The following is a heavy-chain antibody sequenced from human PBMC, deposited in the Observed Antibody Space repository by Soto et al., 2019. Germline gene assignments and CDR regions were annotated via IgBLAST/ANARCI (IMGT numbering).Heavy chain of an antibody. CDR1: GFAFSNYG. Sequence: QMQLVESGGGVVQPGRSLRLSCAASGFAFSNYGMHWVRQAPGKGLEWVAVISYDGSNKYYATSVKGRFTISRDNSKNTLYLQMNGLRAEPTVVYHRASYEGAAASTDWGQGTLVTVSS. CDR2: ISYDGSNK. D-gene: IGHD6-25*01. J-gene: IGHJ4*02. CDR3: ASYEGAAASTD. V-gene: IGHV3-30*03.